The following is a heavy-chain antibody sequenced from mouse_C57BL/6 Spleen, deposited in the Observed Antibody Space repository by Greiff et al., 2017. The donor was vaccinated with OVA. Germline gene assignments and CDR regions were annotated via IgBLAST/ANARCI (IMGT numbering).Heavy chain of an antibody. D-gene: IGHD2-1*01. CDR1: GYTFTSYW. V-gene: IGHV1-53*01. J-gene: IGHJ4*01. CDR3: VYGNYDYAMDY. Sequence: VQLQESGTELVKPGASVKLSCKASGYTFTSYWMHWVKQRPGQGLEWIGNINPSNGGTNYNEKFKSKATLTVDKSSSTAYMQLSSLTSEDSAVYYCVYGNYDYAMDYWGQGTSVTVSS. CDR2: INPSNGGT.